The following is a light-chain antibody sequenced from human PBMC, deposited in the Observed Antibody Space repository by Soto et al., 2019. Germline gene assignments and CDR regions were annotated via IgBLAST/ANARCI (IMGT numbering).Light chain of an antibody. Sequence: EIVLTQSPGTLSLSPGERATLSCRASQSVSSYLAWYQQKPGQAPRLLIYGVSSRATGIPDRFSGSGSGTDFTLTISRLEPEDFAVFYCQRRSNWPPSITFGQGTRWRL. CDR2: GVS. J-gene: IGKJ5*01. V-gene: IGKV3D-20*02. CDR3: QRRSNWPPSIT. CDR1: QSVSSY.